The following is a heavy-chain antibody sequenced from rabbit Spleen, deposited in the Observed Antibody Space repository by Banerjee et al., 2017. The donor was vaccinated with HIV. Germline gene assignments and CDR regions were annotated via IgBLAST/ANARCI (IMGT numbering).Heavy chain of an antibody. V-gene: IGHV1S45*01. J-gene: IGHJ2*01. CDR3: ARNYVNVFDP. CDR2: INAATGKP. Sequence: QEQLVESGGGLVQPTGSLTLTCKASGFSFGDRDVMCWVRQAPGKGLEWIACINAATGKPVYATWAKGRFTISRTSSTTVTLRMTSLTAADRAAYFCARNYVNVFDPWGPGTLVTVS. CDR1: GFSFGDRDV. D-gene: IGHD1-1*01.